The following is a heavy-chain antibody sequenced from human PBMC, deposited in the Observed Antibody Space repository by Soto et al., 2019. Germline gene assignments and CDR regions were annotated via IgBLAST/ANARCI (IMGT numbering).Heavy chain of an antibody. CDR1: GDSISSRSYY. Sequence: LQESGPGLVKPSETLSLTCSVFGDSISSRSYYWAWIRRPPGMGLEWIAGISYTGNSYYNPSPTSRAAISGDTSKNQFALKLSFVTAADTAVYYCARFSWYDGDSITNYYMDFWGNGATVTVSS. V-gene: IGHV4-39*01. D-gene: IGHD6-13*01. CDR2: ISYTGNS. J-gene: IGHJ6*03. CDR3: ARFSWYDGDSITNYYMDF.